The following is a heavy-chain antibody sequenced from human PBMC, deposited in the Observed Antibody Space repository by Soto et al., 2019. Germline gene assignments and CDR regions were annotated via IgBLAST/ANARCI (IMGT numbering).Heavy chain of an antibody. V-gene: IGHV2-5*02. CDR3: PHSGINLVATARTFDY. CDR1: GFSLTTSGVG. Sequence: QITLRESGPTLLKPTQTLTLTCSFSGFSLTTSGVGVGWIRQPPGKALEWLALIYWDDDKRYNASLKSRLTITXXTXRSXVGLTMTNMDPVDTATYYCPHSGINLVATARTFDYWGQGTLITVTS. J-gene: IGHJ4*02. CDR2: IYWDDDK. D-gene: IGHD2-2*01.